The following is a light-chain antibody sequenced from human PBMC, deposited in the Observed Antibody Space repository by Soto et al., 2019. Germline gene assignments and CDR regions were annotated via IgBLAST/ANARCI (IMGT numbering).Light chain of an antibody. CDR1: QGISSY. Sequence: AIRMTQSPSSFSASTGDRVTITCRASQGISSYLAWYQQKPGKAPKLLIYAAPTLQSGVPSRFSGSGSGTVFTLAISCLQSEDFATYYCHQYYSYPRTFGQGTKVEI. V-gene: IGKV1-8*01. J-gene: IGKJ1*01. CDR3: HQYYSYPRT. CDR2: AAP.